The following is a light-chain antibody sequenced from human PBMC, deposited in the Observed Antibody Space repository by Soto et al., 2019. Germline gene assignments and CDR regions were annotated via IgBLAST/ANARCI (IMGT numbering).Light chain of an antibody. CDR3: QQRSNWPPYT. Sequence: EIVLTQCPATLYLSPGERATLSCRASQSVSSYLAWYQQKPGQAPRLLIYDASNRATGIPARFSGSGSGTDFTLTISSLEPEDFAVYYCQQRSNWPPYTFGQGTKLELK. CDR1: QSVSSY. V-gene: IGKV3-11*01. J-gene: IGKJ2*01. CDR2: DAS.